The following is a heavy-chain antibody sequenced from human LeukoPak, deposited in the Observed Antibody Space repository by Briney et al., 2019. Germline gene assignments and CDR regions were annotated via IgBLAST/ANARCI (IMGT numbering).Heavy chain of an antibody. Sequence: SETLSLTCTVSGGSISGDDHFWSWIRQPPGKGLEWIGSIYYSGSTYYKSSLRSRVTISVDTSKNEFSLILNSITAADTAVYYCARDWVTLVPGPSAWFDPWGQGTLVTVSS. CDR1: GGSISGDDHF. CDR2: IYYSGST. V-gene: IGHV4-39*07. D-gene: IGHD3-10*01. CDR3: ARDWVTLVPGPSAWFDP. J-gene: IGHJ5*02.